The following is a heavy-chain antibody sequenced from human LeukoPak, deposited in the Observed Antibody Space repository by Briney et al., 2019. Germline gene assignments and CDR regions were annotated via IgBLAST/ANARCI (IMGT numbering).Heavy chain of an antibody. D-gene: IGHD3-22*01. J-gene: IGHJ4*02. Sequence: PGGSLRLSCVASGFPLSSNFMSWVRQAPGKGLEWVSVIYSGGSTYFADSVKGRFTISRDNPKNTVYLQMNSLRAEDTAVYYCARERVRDYYDSSGYLDYWGQGTLVTVSS. CDR1: GFPLSSNF. CDR3: ARERVRDYYDSSGYLDY. V-gene: IGHV3-53*01. CDR2: IYSGGST.